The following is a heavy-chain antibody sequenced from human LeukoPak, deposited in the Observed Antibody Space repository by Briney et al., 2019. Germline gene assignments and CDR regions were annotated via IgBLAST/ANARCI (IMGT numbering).Heavy chain of an antibody. CDR1: GFTFSSYW. V-gene: IGHV3-74*01. J-gene: IGHJ4*02. D-gene: IGHD3-10*01. Sequence: GGSLRLSCAASGFTFSSYWMHWVRQAPGEGLVWVSRINSDGSSTSYADSVKGRFTISRDNAKNTLYLQMNSLRAEDTAVYYCARVPLWFGVNDYWGQGTLVTVSS. CDR3: ARVPLWFGVNDY. CDR2: INSDGSST.